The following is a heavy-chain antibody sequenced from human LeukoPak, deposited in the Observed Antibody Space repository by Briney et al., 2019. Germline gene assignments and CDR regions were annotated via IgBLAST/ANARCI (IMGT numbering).Heavy chain of an antibody. CDR3: ARGPNYDYVWGSYRYNWFDP. D-gene: IGHD3-16*02. J-gene: IGHJ5*02. CDR2: INHSGST. V-gene: IGHV4-34*01. CDR1: GGSFSGYY. Sequence: PSETLSLTCAVYGGSFSGYYWSWIRQPPGKGLEWIGEINHSGSTNYNPSLKSRVTISVDTSKNQFSLKLSSVTAADTAVYYCARGPNYDYVWGSYRYNWFDPWGQGTLVTVSS.